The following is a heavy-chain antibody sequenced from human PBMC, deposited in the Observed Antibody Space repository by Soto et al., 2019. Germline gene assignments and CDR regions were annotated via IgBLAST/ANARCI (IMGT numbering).Heavy chain of an antibody. CDR1: GYNFTNYW. V-gene: IGHV5-51*01. J-gene: IGHJ4*02. Sequence: PGESLKISCKGSGYNFTNYWIAWVRQMPGKGLEWMGIIYPNDSDTRYRPSFQGQVTISADKSISTAYLQWTSLKASDTAMYYCARRFANSSGYYPFFDNWGQGTLVTVSS. D-gene: IGHD3-22*01. CDR2: IYPNDSDT. CDR3: ARRFANSSGYYPFFDN.